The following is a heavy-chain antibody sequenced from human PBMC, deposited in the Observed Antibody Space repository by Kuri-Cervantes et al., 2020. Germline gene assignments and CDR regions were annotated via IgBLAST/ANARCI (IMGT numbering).Heavy chain of an antibody. V-gene: IGHV3-7*01. CDR1: GFTFGDYA. CDR2: IKPDGSEK. J-gene: IGHJ4*02. Sequence: GESLKISCTASGFTFGDYAMSWFRQAPGKGLEWVAIIKPDGSEKFHADSVKGRFTISRDNAKNSLYLQMNSLRAEDSAMYYCATAPPLYRTIWYNRDYWGQGTLVTVSS. D-gene: IGHD1-14*01. CDR3: ATAPPLYRTIWYNRDY.